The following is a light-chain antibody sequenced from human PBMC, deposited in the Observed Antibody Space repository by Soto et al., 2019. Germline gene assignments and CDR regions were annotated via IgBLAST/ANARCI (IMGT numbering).Light chain of an antibody. CDR3: QQFGSSPLLT. V-gene: IGKV3-20*01. CDR2: GAS. CDR1: QSVSSTN. J-gene: IGKJ4*01. Sequence: EIVLTQSPGTLSLSPGERATLSCRASQSVSSTNLVWYQQRPGQAPRLLIYGASRRATGIPDRFSGSGSGTDFTLTISRLEPEDFAVHYCQQFGSSPLLTFGEGTNVEI.